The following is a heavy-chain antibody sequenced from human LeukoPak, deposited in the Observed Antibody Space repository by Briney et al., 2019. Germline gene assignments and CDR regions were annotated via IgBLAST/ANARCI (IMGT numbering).Heavy chain of an antibody. CDR1: GFTFSEAW. V-gene: IGHV3-15*01. J-gene: IGHJ4*02. CDR2: AKTKTTGGTT. Sequence: PGGSLRLSCTASGFTFSEAWMNWFRQVPGKGLEWVGRAKTKTTGGTTDLAAPVRGRFSISRDDSKNVVYLQMNSLQTEDTGVYYCTAGLGKTDSDSWGQGTLVTVSS. CDR3: TAGLGKTDSDS. D-gene: IGHD1-14*01.